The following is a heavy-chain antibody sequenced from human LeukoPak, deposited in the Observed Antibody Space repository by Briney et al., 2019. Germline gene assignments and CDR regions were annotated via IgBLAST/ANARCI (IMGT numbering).Heavy chain of an antibody. V-gene: IGHV4-59*01. D-gene: IGHD5-12*01. CDR2: IYYSGST. J-gene: IGHJ4*02. CDR1: GGSISSYY. Sequence: PSETLSLTCTVSGGSISSYYWSWIRQPPGKGLEWIGYIYYSGSTNYNPSLKSRVTISVDTSKNQFSLKLSSVTAADTAVYYCARVMMGYGSKAPFCYFDYWGQGTLVTVSS. CDR3: ARVMMGYGSKAPFCYFDY.